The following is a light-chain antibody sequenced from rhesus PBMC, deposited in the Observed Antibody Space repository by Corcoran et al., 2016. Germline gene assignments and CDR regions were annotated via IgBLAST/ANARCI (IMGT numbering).Light chain of an antibody. Sequence: DIQMTQSPSSLSASVGDRVTIACRASQGITNALAWYQQKPGETPKLLIYEASSLQTGIPSRFSGSGSGTDFTLTISSLQPEDFATYYCQHYYSLPPTFGPGTKLYI. J-gene: IGKJ3*01. V-gene: IGKV1-21*01. CDR3: QHYYSLPPT. CDR1: QGITNA. CDR2: EAS.